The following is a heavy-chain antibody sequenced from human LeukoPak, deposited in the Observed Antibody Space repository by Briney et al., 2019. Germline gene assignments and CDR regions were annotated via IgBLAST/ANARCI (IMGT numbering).Heavy chain of an antibody. CDR3: ARLGRWLQLHLVGNFDY. CDR1: GGSISSSSYY. J-gene: IGHJ4*02. CDR2: INHSGST. D-gene: IGHD5-24*01. Sequence: SETLSLTCAVSGGSISSSSYYWGWIRRPPGKGLEWIGEINHSGSTNYNPSLKSRVTISVDTSKNQFSLKLSSVTAADTAVYYCARLGRWLQLHLVGNFDYWGQGTLVTVSS. V-gene: IGHV4-39*01.